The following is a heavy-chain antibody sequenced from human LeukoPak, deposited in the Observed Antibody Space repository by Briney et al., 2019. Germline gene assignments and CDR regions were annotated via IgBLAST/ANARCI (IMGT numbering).Heavy chain of an antibody. D-gene: IGHD5-12*01. J-gene: IGHJ4*02. CDR2: IIPIFGTA. V-gene: IGHV1-69*05. Sequence: SVKVSCKASGGTFSSYAISWVRQAPGQGLEWMGGIIPIFGTANYAQKFQGRVTITTDESTSTAYMELSSLRSEDTAVYYCARDRRYGGYEYYFDYWGQGTQVTVSS. CDR3: ARDRRYGGYEYYFDY. CDR1: GGTFSSYA.